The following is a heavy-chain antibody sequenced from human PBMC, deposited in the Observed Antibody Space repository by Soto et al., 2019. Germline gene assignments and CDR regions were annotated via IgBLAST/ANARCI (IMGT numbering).Heavy chain of an antibody. Sequence: EVQLLESGGGLVQPGGSLRLSCAASGFTFSSYVMSWVRQAPGKGLEWVSTISGSGGSTNYADSVKGRFTISRDNSKNTLYLHMNSLRAEDTAVYFCAKSPRYCGWYQIDYWGQGTLVTVSS. CDR1: GFTFSSYV. CDR2: ISGSGGST. V-gene: IGHV3-23*01. D-gene: IGHD6-19*01. CDR3: AKSPRYCGWYQIDY. J-gene: IGHJ4*02.